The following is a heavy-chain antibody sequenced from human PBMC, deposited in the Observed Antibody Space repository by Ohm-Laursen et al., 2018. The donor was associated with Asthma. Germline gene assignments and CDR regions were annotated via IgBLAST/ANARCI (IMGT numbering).Heavy chain of an antibody. CDR1: GYTFSRYS. CDR2: ISSSSSTI. D-gene: IGHD3-22*01. V-gene: IGHV3-48*02. CDR3: ARDKDRKYYYDSSGYYGAFDI. Sequence: SLRLSCAASGYTFSRYSIHWVRQIPGKGLEWVSYISSSSSTIYYADFVKGRFTISRDNAKNSLYLQMNSLRDEDTAVYYCARDKDRKYYYDSSGYYGAFDIWGQGTMVTVSS. J-gene: IGHJ3*02.